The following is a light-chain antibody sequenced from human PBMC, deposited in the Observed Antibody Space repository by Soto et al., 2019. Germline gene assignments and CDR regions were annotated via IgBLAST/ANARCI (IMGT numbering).Light chain of an antibody. CDR1: SSNIGSNY. CDR2: RNN. J-gene: IGLJ2*01. V-gene: IGLV1-47*01. CDR3: AAWDDSLSGPVV. Sequence: QSVLTQPPSASGTPGQRVTISRSGSSSNIGSNYVYWYQQLPGTAPKLLIYRNNQRPSGVPDRFSGSKSGTSASLAISGLRSEDEADYYCAAWDDSLSGPVVFGGGTKLTVL.